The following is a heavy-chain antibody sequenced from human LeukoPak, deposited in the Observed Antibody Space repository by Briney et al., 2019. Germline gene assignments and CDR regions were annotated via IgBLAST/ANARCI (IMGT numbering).Heavy chain of an antibody. CDR1: GFTFSRYP. J-gene: IGHJ4*02. CDR3: VKAQYDFWSGLDY. CDR2: IRGNGGST. D-gene: IGHD3-3*01. Sequence: GGSLRLSCSASGFTFSRYPMHWVRQAPGKGLEYVSAIRGNGGSTYYADSVKGRFTISRDNSKNTLYLQMSSLRTEDTAIYYCVKAQYDFWSGLDYWGQGTLVTVSS. V-gene: IGHV3-64D*09.